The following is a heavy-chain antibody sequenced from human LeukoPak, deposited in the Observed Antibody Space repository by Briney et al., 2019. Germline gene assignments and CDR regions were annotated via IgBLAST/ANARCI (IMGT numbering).Heavy chain of an antibody. V-gene: IGHV1-69*04. D-gene: IGHD1-14*01. J-gene: IGHJ4*02. Sequence: EASVKVSCKASGGTFSSYAISWVRQAPGQGLEWMGRIIPILGIANYAQKFQGRVTITADKSTSTAYMELSSLRSEDTAVYYCAKVGIITTPKIVMHFDYWGQGTLVTVSS. CDR2: IIPILGIA. CDR1: GGTFSSYA. CDR3: AKVGIITTPKIVMHFDY.